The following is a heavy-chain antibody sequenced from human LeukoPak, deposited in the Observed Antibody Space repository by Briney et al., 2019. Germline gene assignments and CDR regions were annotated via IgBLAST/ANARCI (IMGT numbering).Heavy chain of an antibody. CDR1: GYTFTSYY. J-gene: IGHJ3*02. CDR2: INPSGGST. D-gene: IGHD6-13*01. V-gene: IGHV1-46*01. Sequence: ASVKVSCKASGYTFTSYYMHWVRQAPGQGLEWMGIINPSGGSTSYAQKFQGRVTMTRDTSTSTVYMELSSLRSEDTAVYYCARDIAAAGQAGNAFDIWGQETMVTVSS. CDR3: ARDIAAAGQAGNAFDI.